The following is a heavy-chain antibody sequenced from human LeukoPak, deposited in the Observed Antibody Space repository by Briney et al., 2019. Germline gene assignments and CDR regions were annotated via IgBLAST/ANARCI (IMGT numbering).Heavy chain of an antibody. CDR1: GFTFSSYE. Sequence: GGSLRLSCAASGFTFSSYEMNWVRQAPGKGLEWVSYISSSGSTIYSADSVKGRFTISRDNAKNSLYLQMNSLRAEDTAVYYCVRQYYYGSGSYLWAPDYWGQGTLVTVSS. D-gene: IGHD3-10*01. CDR2: ISSSGSTI. CDR3: VRQYYYGSGSYLWAPDY. J-gene: IGHJ4*02. V-gene: IGHV3-48*03.